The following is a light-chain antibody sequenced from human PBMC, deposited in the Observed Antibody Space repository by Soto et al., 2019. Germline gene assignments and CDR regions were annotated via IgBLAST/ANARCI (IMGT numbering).Light chain of an antibody. J-gene: IGLJ1*01. V-gene: IGLV2-11*01. CDR2: DVS. CDR3: CSFAGSYSYV. CDR1: SSDVGRYDY. Sequence: QSALTQPRSVSGSPGQSVTISCTGTSSDVGRYDYVSWYQQHPGKAPKVIIYDVSERPSGVPDRFSGSKAGNTASLTISGLQADDEADYYCCSFAGSYSYVFGTGTQLTVL.